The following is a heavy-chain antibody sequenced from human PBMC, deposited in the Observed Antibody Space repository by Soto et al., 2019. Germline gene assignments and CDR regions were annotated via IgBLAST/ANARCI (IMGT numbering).Heavy chain of an antibody. D-gene: IGHD2-21*02. J-gene: IGHJ6*02. CDR1: GGTFSSYA. Sequence: GASVKASCKASGGTFSSYAISWVRQAPGQGLEWMGGITPIFGTANYAQKFQGRVTITADESTSTAYMELSSLRSEDTAVYYCARGDCGGDCYPYYYGMDVWGQGTTVTVSS. V-gene: IGHV1-69*13. CDR2: ITPIFGTA. CDR3: ARGDCGGDCYPYYYGMDV.